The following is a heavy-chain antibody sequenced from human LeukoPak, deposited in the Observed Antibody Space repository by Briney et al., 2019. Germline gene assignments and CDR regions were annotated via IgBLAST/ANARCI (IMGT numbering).Heavy chain of an antibody. CDR2: ISGYNGNT. D-gene: IGHD3-10*01. Sequence: ASVKVSCKASGYTFTSYGLSWVRQAPGQGLEWMGWISGYNGNTNYGQKFQGRVTVTTDKSTSTAYMELRSLRSDDTAVYYCARGGGSGSNGMDVWGQGTTVTVSS. V-gene: IGHV1-18*01. J-gene: IGHJ6*02. CDR3: ARGGGSGSNGMDV. CDR1: GYTFTSYG.